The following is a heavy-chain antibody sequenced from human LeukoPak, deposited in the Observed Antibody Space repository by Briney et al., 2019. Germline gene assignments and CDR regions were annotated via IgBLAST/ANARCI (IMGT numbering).Heavy chain of an antibody. J-gene: IGHJ5*02. CDR3: ARDPPPKYCSSTSCSAT. CDR2: ISWNSGSI. V-gene: IGHV3-9*01. Sequence: PGGSLRLSCAASGFTFDDYAMHWVRQAPGKGLEWVSGISWNSGSIGYADSVKGRFTISRDNAKNSLYLQMNSLRAEDTALYYCARDPPPKYCSSTSCSATWGQGTLVTVSS. D-gene: IGHD2-2*01. CDR1: GFTFDDYA.